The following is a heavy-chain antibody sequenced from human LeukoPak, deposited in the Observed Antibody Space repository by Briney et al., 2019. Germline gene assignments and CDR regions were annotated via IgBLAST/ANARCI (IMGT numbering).Heavy chain of an antibody. D-gene: IGHD6-13*01. CDR2: IYYSGST. CDR3: ARVNRAVAAALDY. CDR1: GGSISISTYY. V-gene: IGHV4-39*01. Sequence: PSETLSLTCTVSGGSISISTYYWGWIRQPPGKGLEWIGNIYYSGSTYYNPSLKSRVTISVDTSKNQFSLRLSSVTAADTAVYYCARVNRAVAAALDYWGQGTLVTVSS. J-gene: IGHJ4*02.